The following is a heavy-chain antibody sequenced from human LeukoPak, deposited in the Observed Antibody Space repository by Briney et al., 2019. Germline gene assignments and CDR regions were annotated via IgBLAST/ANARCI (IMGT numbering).Heavy chain of an antibody. Sequence: GGSLRLSCAASGFTFSGSALHWVRQASGKGLEWVGRIRSTANGYATAYAASVKGRFTISRDDSKNTAYLQMNSLKTEDTAVYYCTSEGSRLGWGQGTLVTVSS. J-gene: IGHJ4*02. CDR2: IRSTANGYAT. D-gene: IGHD3-16*01. CDR1: GFTFSGSA. V-gene: IGHV3-73*01. CDR3: TSEGSRLG.